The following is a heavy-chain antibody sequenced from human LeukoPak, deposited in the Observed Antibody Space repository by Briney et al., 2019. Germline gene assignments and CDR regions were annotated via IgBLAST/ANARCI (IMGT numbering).Heavy chain of an antibody. J-gene: IGHJ4*02. CDR2: IYGGGTT. D-gene: IGHD5-18*01. CDR1: GFTVSNNY. Sequence: PGGSLRLSCAASGFTVSNNYMSWVRQAPGKGLEWVSLIYGGGTTYYANSVKGRFTISRDNSQNTLYLYMNSLRADDTAVYYCGKEMTSMVTVEYWGQGTLVTVSS. V-gene: IGHV3-53*01. CDR3: GKEMTSMVTVEY.